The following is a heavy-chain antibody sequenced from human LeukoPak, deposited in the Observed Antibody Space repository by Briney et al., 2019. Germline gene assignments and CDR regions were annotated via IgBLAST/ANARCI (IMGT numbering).Heavy chain of an antibody. D-gene: IGHD3-22*01. V-gene: IGHV3-7*04. Sequence: PGGSLRLSCAASGFTFSSYWMSWVRQAPGKGLEWVANIKQDGSEKYYVDSVKGRFTISRDNAKNSLYLQMNSLRAEDTAVYYCAREYYYDSSGYSPDAFDIWGQGTMVTVSS. J-gene: IGHJ3*02. CDR1: GFTFSSYW. CDR3: AREYYYDSSGYSPDAFDI. CDR2: IKQDGSEK.